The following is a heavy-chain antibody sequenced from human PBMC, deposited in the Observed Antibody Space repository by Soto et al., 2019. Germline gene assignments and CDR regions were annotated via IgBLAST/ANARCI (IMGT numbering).Heavy chain of an antibody. D-gene: IGHD7-27*01. Sequence: QVRLVESGGGLVKPGGSLRLSCVASGFTFSDFSMTWIRQAPGKGLEWISYVSSRGHSIFYADSVKGRFTISRDNANKTLYLQMDSLRAEDTAIYYCARDLYITGGFFDRWGQGILVTVSS. CDR3: ARDLYITGGFFDR. CDR2: VSSRGHSI. V-gene: IGHV3-11*01. CDR1: GFTFSDFS. J-gene: IGHJ4*02.